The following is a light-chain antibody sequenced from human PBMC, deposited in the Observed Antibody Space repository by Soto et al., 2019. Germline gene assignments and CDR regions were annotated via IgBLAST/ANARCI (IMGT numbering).Light chain of an antibody. V-gene: IGKV1-5*03. CDR2: KAS. CDR3: QQYHIYSGT. Sequence: DIQMTQSPSTLSASVGDRVTITCRASQTIDSWLARYQQRPGKPPNLLIYKASTLASGVPSRFSGSGSGTEFTLTINSLQPDDFATYYCQQYHIYSGTFGQGTKVEIK. J-gene: IGKJ1*01. CDR1: QTIDSW.